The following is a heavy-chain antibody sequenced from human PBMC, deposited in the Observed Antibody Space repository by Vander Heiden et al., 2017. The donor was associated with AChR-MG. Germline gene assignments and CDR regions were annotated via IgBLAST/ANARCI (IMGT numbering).Heavy chain of an antibody. CDR2: IKSKAYGGTT. CDR1: GFTFADSA. CDR3: SRDEYGQLGGGFFDY. Sequence: EVQLVESGGGLVQPGRSLRLSCTTSGFTFADSALSWFRQAPGKGLEWVGFIKSKAYGGTTEYAASVQGRFTISRDDSRSIAYLQMSSLKIEDTAVYYCSRDEYGQLGGGFFDYWGQGTLVTVSS. J-gene: IGHJ4*02. D-gene: IGHD1-1*01. V-gene: IGHV3-49*03.